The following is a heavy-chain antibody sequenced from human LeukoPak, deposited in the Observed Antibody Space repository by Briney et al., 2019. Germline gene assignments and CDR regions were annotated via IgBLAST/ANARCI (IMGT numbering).Heavy chain of an antibody. Sequence: SVKVSCKASGGTFSSYAISWVRQAPGQGLEWMGGIIPIFGTANYAQKFQGRVTITTDESTSTAYMELSSLRSEDTAVYYCARGAGDYYYYYYMDVWGKGTTVTVSS. CDR1: GGTFSSYA. D-gene: IGHD6-19*01. CDR2: IIPIFGTA. CDR3: ARGAGDYYYYYYMDV. J-gene: IGHJ6*03. V-gene: IGHV1-69*05.